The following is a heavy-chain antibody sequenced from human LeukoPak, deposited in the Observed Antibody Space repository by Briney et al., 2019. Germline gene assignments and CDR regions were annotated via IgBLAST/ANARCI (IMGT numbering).Heavy chain of an antibody. Sequence: GGSLRHSCATSGVTFSSYWMSWVRQAPGKGLEWVANIEQDGSEKYYVDSVAGRFTISRDNAKNSLYLQMNSLRAEDTAVYYCARDPSYDSSGYFYYWGQGTLVTVSS. V-gene: IGHV3-7*01. CDR3: ARDPSYDSSGYFYY. CDR1: GVTFSSYW. J-gene: IGHJ4*02. D-gene: IGHD3-22*01. CDR2: IEQDGSEK.